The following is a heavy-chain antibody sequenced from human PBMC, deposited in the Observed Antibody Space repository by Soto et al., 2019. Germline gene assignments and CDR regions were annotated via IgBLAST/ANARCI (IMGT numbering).Heavy chain of an antibody. CDR3: ARGYRTVVTRVSYYYYGMDV. CDR1: GGTFSSYA. CDR2: IIPIFGTA. Sequence: GASVKVSCKASGGTFSSYAISWVRQAPGQGLEWMGGIIPIFGTANYAQKFQGRVTITADESTSTAYMELSSLRSEDTAVYYCARGYRTVVTRVSYYYYGMDVWGQGTTVTVSS. J-gene: IGHJ6*02. D-gene: IGHD2-21*02. V-gene: IGHV1-69*13.